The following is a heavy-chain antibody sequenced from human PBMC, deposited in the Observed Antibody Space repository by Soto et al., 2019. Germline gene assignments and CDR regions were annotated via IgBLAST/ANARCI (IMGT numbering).Heavy chain of an antibody. V-gene: IGHV3-21*01. J-gene: IGHJ4*02. CDR2: ISRSSSYI. CDR3: ARIYCTNGVCYSPHFDY. D-gene: IGHD2-8*01. Sequence: GGSLRLSCAASGFTFSSYSMNWVRQAPGKGLEWVSSISRSSSYIYYADSVKGRFTISRDNAKNSLYLQMNSLRAEDTAVYYCARIYCTNGVCYSPHFDYWGQGTLVTVSS. CDR1: GFTFSSYS.